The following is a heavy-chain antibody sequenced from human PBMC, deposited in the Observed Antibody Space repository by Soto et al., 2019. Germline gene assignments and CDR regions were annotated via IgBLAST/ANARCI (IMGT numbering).Heavy chain of an antibody. J-gene: IGHJ4*02. Sequence: PSETLSLTCTVSGGSISSSRCHWGWIRQPPGKGLEWIASIKYSGTTFYNPSLKSRVTISVDTSKNQVSLKLTPVTAADTAVYYCARTIQGSSYDYWGQGTLVTVSS. CDR1: GGSISSSRCH. D-gene: IGHD1-26*01. CDR2: IKYSGTT. CDR3: ARTIQGSSYDY. V-gene: IGHV4-39*01.